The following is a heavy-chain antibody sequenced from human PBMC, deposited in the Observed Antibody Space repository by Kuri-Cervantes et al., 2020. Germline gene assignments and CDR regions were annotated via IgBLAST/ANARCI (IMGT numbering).Heavy chain of an antibody. CDR3: AKDWGNWGYGYYFDY. D-gene: IGHD7-27*01. CDR2: ISYDGSNK. CDR1: GFTFSSYG. J-gene: IGHJ4*02. V-gene: IGHV3-30*18. Sequence: LSLTCAASGFTFSSYGMHWVRQAPGKGLEWVAVISYDGSNKYYADSVKGRFTISRDNSKNTLYLQLNSLRAEDTAMYYCAKDWGNWGYGYYFDYWGQGTLVTVSS.